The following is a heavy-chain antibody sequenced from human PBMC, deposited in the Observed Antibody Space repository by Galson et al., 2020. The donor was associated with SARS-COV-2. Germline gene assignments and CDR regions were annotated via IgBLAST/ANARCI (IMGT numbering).Heavy chain of an antibody. J-gene: IGHJ4*02. V-gene: IGHV3-21*01. Sequence: GESLKISCAASGFTFSSYSMNWVRQAPGKGLEWVSSISSSSSYIYYADSVKGRFTISRDNAKNSLYLQMNSLRAEDTAVYYCARVVTTVTTEHFDYWGQGTLVTVSS. CDR3: ARVVTTVTTEHFDY. D-gene: IGHD4-4*01. CDR1: GFTFSSYS. CDR2: ISSSSSYI.